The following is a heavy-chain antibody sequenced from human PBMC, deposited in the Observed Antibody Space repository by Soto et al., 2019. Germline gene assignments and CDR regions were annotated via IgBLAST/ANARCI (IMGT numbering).Heavy chain of an antibody. D-gene: IGHD1-26*01. CDR1: GGSISSSSYY. V-gene: IGHV4-39*01. CDR2: IYYRGST. CDR3: ARQGKWEQQLFSTPED. J-gene: IGHJ4*02. Sequence: SETLSLTCTVSGGSISSSSYYWGWIRQPPGKGLEWIGSIYYRGSTYYNPSLKSRVTISVDTSKNQFSLKLSSVTAADTAVYYCARQGKWEQQLFSTPEDWGQGTLVTVSS.